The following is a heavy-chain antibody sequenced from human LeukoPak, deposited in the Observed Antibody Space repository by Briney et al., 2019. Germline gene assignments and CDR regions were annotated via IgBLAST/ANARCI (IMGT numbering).Heavy chain of an antibody. CDR2: ITYDGAFDGGKT. J-gene: IGHJ5*02. V-gene: IGHV3-30*07. CDR3: ARDPRNVGLAP. D-gene: IGHD2-15*01. CDR1: GLSLSNYP. Sequence: GGSLRLSCEASGLSLSNYPMHWVRQAPGKGLEWITLITYDGAFDGGKTYYADSVKGRFTVSRDKSKNTLFLQMNSLRVEDTAVYYCARDPRNVGLAPWGQGTLVTVSS.